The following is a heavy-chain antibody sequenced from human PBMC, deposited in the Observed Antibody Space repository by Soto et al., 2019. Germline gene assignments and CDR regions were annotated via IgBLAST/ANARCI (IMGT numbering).Heavy chain of an antibody. CDR1: GFTFSSYW. CDR3: AREVPPEIIAAAGYDGMDV. Sequence: GGSLRLSCAASGFTFSSYWMHWVRQAPGKGLVWVSRINSDGSSTSYADSVKGRFTISRDNAKNTLYLQMNSLRAEDTAVYYCAREVPPEIIAAAGYDGMDVWGQGTTVTVS. V-gene: IGHV3-74*01. J-gene: IGHJ6*02. D-gene: IGHD6-13*01. CDR2: INSDGSST.